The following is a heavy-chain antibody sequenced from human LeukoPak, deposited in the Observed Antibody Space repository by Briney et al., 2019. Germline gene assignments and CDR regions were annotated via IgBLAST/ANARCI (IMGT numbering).Heavy chain of an antibody. CDR2: IYSGGST. CDR3: ARVYGSETQVPYYFDY. Sequence: GGSLRLSCAVSGLTVSDNYMSWVRQAPGKGLEWVSVIYSGGSTYDADSVKGRFTISRDNSKNTLYLQMNSLRAEDTAVYYCARVYGSETQVPYYFDYWGQGTVVTVSS. V-gene: IGHV3-66*01. D-gene: IGHD3-10*01. J-gene: IGHJ4*02. CDR1: GLTVSDNY.